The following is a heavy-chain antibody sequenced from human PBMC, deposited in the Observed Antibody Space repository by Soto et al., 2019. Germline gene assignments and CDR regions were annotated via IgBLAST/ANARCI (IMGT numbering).Heavy chain of an antibody. D-gene: IGHD1-1*01. CDR1: GYTFTGHY. Sequence: GASVKVSCKASGYTFTGHYIHWVRQAPEQGPEWMGEISSESGGTRYAQKFQGRVTLTRDTSITTVYMELSNLSPDDTAVYYCGRRRNGQLGLFYWGQGPLVTVSS. CDR2: ISSESGGT. J-gene: IGHJ4*02. V-gene: IGHV1-2*02. CDR3: GRRRNGQLGLFY.